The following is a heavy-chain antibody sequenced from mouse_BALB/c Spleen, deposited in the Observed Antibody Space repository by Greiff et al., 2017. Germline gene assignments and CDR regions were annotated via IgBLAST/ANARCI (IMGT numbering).Heavy chain of an antibody. CDR1: GYTFTSYT. J-gene: IGHJ4*01. CDR2: INPSSGYT. Sequence: VQLQQSAAELARPGASVKMSCKASGYTFTSYTMHWVKQRPGQGLEWIGYINPSSGYTEYNQKFKDKTTLTADKSSSTAYMQLSSLTSEDSAVYYCARCWYYGSSLYAMDYWGQGTSVTVSS. D-gene: IGHD1-1*01. V-gene: IGHV1-4*02. CDR3: ARCWYYGSSLYAMDY.